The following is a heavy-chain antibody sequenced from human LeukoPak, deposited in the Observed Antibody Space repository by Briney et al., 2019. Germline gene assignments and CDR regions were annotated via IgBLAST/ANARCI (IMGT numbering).Heavy chain of an antibody. CDR2: INPSGGST. Sequence: ASVKVSCKASGYTLSNYYMHWVRQAPGQGLEWMGIINPSGGSTSYEQKFQGRVTMTRDTSTSTVYMEMSSLTSEDTAVYYCARGTYYYDSSGSGAFDIWGQGTMVTVSS. CDR3: ARGTYYYDSSGSGAFDI. J-gene: IGHJ3*02. CDR1: GYTLSNYY. D-gene: IGHD3-22*01. V-gene: IGHV1-46*01.